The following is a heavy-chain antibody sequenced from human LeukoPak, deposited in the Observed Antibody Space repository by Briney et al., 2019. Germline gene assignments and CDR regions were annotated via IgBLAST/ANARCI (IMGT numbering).Heavy chain of an antibody. CDR2: IPYDGSNK. CDR3: ARVYGYSYGYGHPGSASPGAFDY. V-gene: IGHV3-30*04. D-gene: IGHD5-18*01. Sequence: GGSLGLSCAASGFTFSSYAMHWVRQAPGKGLEWVAVIPYDGSNKYYADSVKGRFTISRDNSKNTLYLQMNSLRAEDTAVYYCARVYGYSYGYGHPGSASPGAFDYWGQGTLVTVSS. CDR1: GFTFSSYA. J-gene: IGHJ4*02.